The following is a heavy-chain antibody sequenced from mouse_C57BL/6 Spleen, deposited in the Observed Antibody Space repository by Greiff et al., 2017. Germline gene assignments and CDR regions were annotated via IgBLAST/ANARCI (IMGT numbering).Heavy chain of an antibody. V-gene: IGHV5-9*04. J-gene: IGHJ1*03. CDR2: ISGGGGNT. CDR1: GFTFSSYT. D-gene: IGHD1-1*01. CDR3: AITTVGYFDV. Sequence: EVQGVESGGGLVKPGGSLKLSCAASGFTFSSYTMSWVRQTPEKRLEWVATISGGGGNTYYPDSVKGRFTISRDNAKNTLYLQMSSLRSEDTAMYYCAITTVGYFDVWGTGTTVTVSS.